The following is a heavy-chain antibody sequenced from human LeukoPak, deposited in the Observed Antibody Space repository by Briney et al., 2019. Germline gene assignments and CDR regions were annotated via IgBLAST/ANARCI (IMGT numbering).Heavy chain of an antibody. D-gene: IGHD1-26*01. J-gene: IGHJ3*02. CDR1: GGSISSGDYY. Sequence: KSSETLSPTCTVSGGSISSGDYYWSWIRQPPGKGLEWIGYIYYSGSTYYNPSLKSRVTISVDTSKNQFSLKLSSVTAADTAVYYCARDRDSGSYYSAFDIWGQGTMVTVSS. V-gene: IGHV4-30-4*08. CDR3: ARDRDSGSYYSAFDI. CDR2: IYYSGST.